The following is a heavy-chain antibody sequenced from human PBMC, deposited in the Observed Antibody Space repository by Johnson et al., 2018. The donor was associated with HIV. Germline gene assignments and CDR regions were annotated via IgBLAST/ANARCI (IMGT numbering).Heavy chain of an antibody. Sequence: QMLLVESGGGVVQPGRSLRLSCAASGITFSSYAMHWVRQAPGKGLEWVAVISDDGSNEYYADSVKGRFAISRDNSKNTLYLQMNSLRAEDTAVYYCAKIAHWRERLDAFDIWGQGTMVTVSS. V-gene: IGHV3-30*09. CDR1: GITFSSYA. J-gene: IGHJ3*02. CDR2: ISDDGSNE. CDR3: AKIAHWRERLDAFDI. D-gene: IGHD2-21*01.